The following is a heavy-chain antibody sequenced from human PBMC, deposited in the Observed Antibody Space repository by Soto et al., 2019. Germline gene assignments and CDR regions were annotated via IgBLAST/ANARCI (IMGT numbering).Heavy chain of an antibody. Sequence: QVQLVESGGGVVQPGRSLRLSCAASGFTFSSYGMHWVRQAPGKGLEWVAVIWYDGSNKYYADSVKGRFTISRDNSKNTVYLQMHCLRPADTAVYYCARDRPHNRYYYDDGMDVWGQGTTVTVSS. D-gene: IGHD6-6*01. CDR1: GFTFSSYG. CDR3: ARDRPHNRYYYDDGMDV. J-gene: IGHJ6*02. CDR2: IWYDGSNK. V-gene: IGHV3-33*01.